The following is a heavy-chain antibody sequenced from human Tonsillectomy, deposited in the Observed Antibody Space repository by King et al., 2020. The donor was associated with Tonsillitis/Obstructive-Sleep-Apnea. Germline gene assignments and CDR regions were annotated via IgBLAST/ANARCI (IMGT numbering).Heavy chain of an antibody. J-gene: IGHJ4*02. D-gene: IGHD5-18*01. CDR1: GFTFSDYY. CDR3: ARPSDTAMVYYSDY. Sequence: VQLVESGGGLVKPGGSLRLACAASGFTFSDYYMSWIRQAPGKGLEWVSYISSSGRAIYYADSVKGRFTISRDNAKNLLYLQMNSLRAEDTAVYYCARPSDTAMVYYSDYWGQGTLITVSS. CDR2: ISSSGRAI. V-gene: IGHV3-11*01.